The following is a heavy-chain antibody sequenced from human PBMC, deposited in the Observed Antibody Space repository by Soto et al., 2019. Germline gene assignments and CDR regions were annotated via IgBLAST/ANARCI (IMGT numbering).Heavy chain of an antibody. CDR3: VKDRAQHLILGLWLDP. CDR1: GFTFSAYV. Sequence: EVQLLQSGGHLVRPGGSLRLSCVASGFTFSAYVMTWVRQAPEKGLEWVSTISVGGGSAYYADSVKGRFAISRDNSKNTLYLQLNSLRAEDTAVYYCVKDRAQHLILGLWLDPWGQGTLVTVSS. D-gene: IGHD6-13*01. J-gene: IGHJ5*02. V-gene: IGHV3-23*01. CDR2: ISVGGGSA.